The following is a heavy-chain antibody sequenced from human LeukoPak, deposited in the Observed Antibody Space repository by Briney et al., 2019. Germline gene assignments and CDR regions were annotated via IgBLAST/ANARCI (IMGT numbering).Heavy chain of an antibody. Sequence: SETLSLTCAASGYSINSGHYWGWIRQPPGKGLGWIGSIHHSGTTYYNPSLKSRVTISGDTSKNQFSLKLTSVTATDTAVYYCARAAAADPKNWFDPWGQGTLVTVSS. CDR2: IHHSGTT. V-gene: IGHV4-38-2*01. CDR1: GYSINSGHY. J-gene: IGHJ5*02. D-gene: IGHD6-13*01. CDR3: ARAAAADPKNWFDP.